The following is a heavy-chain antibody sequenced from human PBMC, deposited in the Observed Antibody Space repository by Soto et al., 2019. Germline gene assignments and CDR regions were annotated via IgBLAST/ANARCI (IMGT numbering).Heavy chain of an antibody. CDR1: GFTSSSYT. D-gene: IGHD1-7*01. CDR3: AKDLRPDWNSEYYFDY. CDR2: ISGSGGST. V-gene: IGHV3-23*01. J-gene: IGHJ4*02. Sequence: GGSLRVSWAASGFTSSSYTLSCVRQAPGKGLEWVSAISGSGGSTYYADSVKGRFTISRDNSKNTLYLQMNSLRAEDTAVYYCAKDLRPDWNSEYYFDYWGQGTLVTVSS.